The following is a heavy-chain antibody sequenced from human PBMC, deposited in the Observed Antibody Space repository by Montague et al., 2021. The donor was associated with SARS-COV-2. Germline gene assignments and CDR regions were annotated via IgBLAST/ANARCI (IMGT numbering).Heavy chain of an antibody. CDR2: IYYSGGI. CDR1: GGSMSDHY. J-gene: IGHJ5*02. D-gene: IGHD3-10*01. Sequence: SETLSLTCTVSGGSMSDHYWAWIWQPPGKGLEWLAYIYYSGGINSNASXXSRVSMSVDTSKNRFSLKLTSVTAADTAVYYCARAVSVRRAVNWFDPWGQGTLVTVSS. V-gene: IGHV4-59*11. CDR3: ARAVSVRRAVNWFDP.